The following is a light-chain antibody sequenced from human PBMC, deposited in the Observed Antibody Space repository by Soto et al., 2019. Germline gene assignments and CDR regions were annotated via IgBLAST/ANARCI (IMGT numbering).Light chain of an antibody. J-gene: IGKJ1*01. Sequence: DLPSTQAPSSLASSVEDRVTITCQASQDISNYLNWYQQKPGKAPKLLIYDASNLETGVPSRFSGSGSGTDFTFTISSLQPEDIATYYCQQYDRLPRTFGQGTKVDIK. V-gene: IGKV1-33*01. CDR3: QQYDRLPRT. CDR1: QDISNY. CDR2: DAS.